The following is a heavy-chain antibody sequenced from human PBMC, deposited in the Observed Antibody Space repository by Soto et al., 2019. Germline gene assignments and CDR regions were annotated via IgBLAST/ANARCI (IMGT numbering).Heavy chain of an antibody. CDR3: ARGSWGGDGIDV. D-gene: IGHD3-16*01. CDR1: GFIFSTYT. V-gene: IGHV3-21*01. CDR2: ISSSSRDI. J-gene: IGHJ6*02. Sequence: PGGSLRLSCAASGFIFSTYTINWVRQAPGKGLEWVASISSSSRDIFYADSVKARFTISRDNANSSVDLQMNSLRVGDTAIYYRARGSWGGDGIDVWGQGTTVTVSS.